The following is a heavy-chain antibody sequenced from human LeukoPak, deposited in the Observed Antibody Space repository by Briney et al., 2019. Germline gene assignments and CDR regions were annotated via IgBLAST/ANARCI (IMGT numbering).Heavy chain of an antibody. CDR2: IYYSGST. CDR3: ARGNSRIGRSNWFDP. J-gene: IGHJ5*02. D-gene: IGHD2-21*01. V-gene: IGHV4-30-4*08. CDR1: GFSLSTRGVG. Sequence: ESGPTLVKPTQTLTLTCTFSGFSLSTRGVGVGWIRQPPGKGLEWIGYIYYSGSTYYNPSLKSRVTISVDTSKDQFSLKLSSVTAADTAVYYCARGNSRIGRSNWFDPWGQGTLVTVSS.